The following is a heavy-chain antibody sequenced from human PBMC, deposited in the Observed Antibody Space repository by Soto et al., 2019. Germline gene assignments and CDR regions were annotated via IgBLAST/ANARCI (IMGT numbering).Heavy chain of an antibody. D-gene: IGHD2-15*01. CDR3: ARSHIVVVVAAKGSNMDV. V-gene: IGHV4-34*01. CDR1: GGSFSGYY. J-gene: IGHJ6*03. CDR2: INHSGST. Sequence: PSETLSLTCAVYGGSFSGYYWSWIRQPPGKGLEWIGEINHSGSTNYNPSLKSRVTISVDTSKNQFSLKLSSVAAADTAVYYCARSHIVVVVAAKGSNMDVWGKGTTVTVSS.